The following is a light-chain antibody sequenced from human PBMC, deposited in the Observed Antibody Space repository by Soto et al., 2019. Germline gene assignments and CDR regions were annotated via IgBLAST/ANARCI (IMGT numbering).Light chain of an antibody. V-gene: IGKV1-33*01. CDR3: QQYENLPT. CDR1: QNINNY. J-gene: IGKJ5*01. Sequence: IHMTQSPSSLSASVVYRVSITFQASQNINNYLNWYQQKPGIAPKLLIYDASNLEAGVPSRFRGSGSGTDFTFTISRLQPEDIATYYCQQYENLPTFGQGTRLEIK. CDR2: DAS.